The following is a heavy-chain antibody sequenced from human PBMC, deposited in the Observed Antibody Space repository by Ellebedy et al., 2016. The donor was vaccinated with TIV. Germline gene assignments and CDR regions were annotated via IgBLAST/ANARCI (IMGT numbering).Heavy chain of an antibody. CDR3: ARDPNDYGDYGDAFDI. Sequence: SVKVSCXASGGTFSSYAISWVRQAPGQGLEWMGGIIPIFGTANYAQKFQGRVTITADESTSTAYMELSSLRSEDTAVYYCARDPNDYGDYGDAFDIWGQGTMVTVSS. D-gene: IGHD4-17*01. J-gene: IGHJ3*02. CDR2: IIPIFGTA. V-gene: IGHV1-69*13. CDR1: GGTFSSYA.